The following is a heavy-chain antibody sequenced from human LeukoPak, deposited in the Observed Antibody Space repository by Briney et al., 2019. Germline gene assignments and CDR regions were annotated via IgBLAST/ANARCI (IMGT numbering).Heavy chain of an antibody. CDR3: TRVRHGDYFDY. Sequence: GGSLRLSCAAPGFSISDHYMDWVRQAPGKGLEWVGRVRNKPNGYTTDYGTSVKGRFTISRDDSKNSLYLQMNSLTSEDTAVYYCTRVRHGDYFDYWGQGTLVSVSS. CDR2: VRNKPNGYTT. J-gene: IGHJ4*02. D-gene: IGHD4-17*01. V-gene: IGHV3-72*01. CDR1: GFSISDHY.